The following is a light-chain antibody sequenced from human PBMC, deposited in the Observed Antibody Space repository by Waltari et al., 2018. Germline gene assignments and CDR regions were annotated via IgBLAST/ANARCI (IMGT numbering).Light chain of an antibody. CDR3: ISYSSSTTLGV. CDR1: SSDVGAYNY. Sequence: QSALTQPASVSGSPGQSITISCTGSSSDVGAYNYVSWYQQHPGKAPKLMIYEVSNRPAGVSNGFSGSKSGNTASLTISGLLAEDEADYYCISYSSSTTLGVFGGGTKLTVL. V-gene: IGLV2-14*03. CDR2: EVS. J-gene: IGLJ2*01.